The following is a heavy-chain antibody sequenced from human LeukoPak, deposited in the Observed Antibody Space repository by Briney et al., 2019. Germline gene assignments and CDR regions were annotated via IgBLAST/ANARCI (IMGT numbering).Heavy chain of an antibody. CDR3: AKGLLEWLSNAFDI. D-gene: IGHD3-3*01. CDR2: IKKDGSEK. Sequence: GGSLRLSCAASGFSFSTSSMNWVRQAPGKWLEWVANIKKDGSEKYYVDSVKGRFTISRDNAKTSLYLQMNSLRAEDTAVYYCAKGLLEWLSNAFDIWGQGTMVTVSS. V-gene: IGHV3-7*03. J-gene: IGHJ3*02. CDR1: GFSFSTSS.